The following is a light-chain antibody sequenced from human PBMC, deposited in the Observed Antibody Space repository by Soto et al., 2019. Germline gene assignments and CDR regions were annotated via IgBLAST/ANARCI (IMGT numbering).Light chain of an antibody. V-gene: IGLV7-46*01. J-gene: IGLJ2*01. CDR2: DTS. Sequence: QAVVTQEPSLTVSPGGTVTLTCGSSTGAVTSGHYPYWFQQKPGQAPRTLIYDTSNKHSWTPARFSGSLLGGKAALTLSGAQPADEAEDYYWLSYSGARQVVFGGGTKLTVL. CDR3: WLSYSGARQVV. CDR1: TGAVTSGHY.